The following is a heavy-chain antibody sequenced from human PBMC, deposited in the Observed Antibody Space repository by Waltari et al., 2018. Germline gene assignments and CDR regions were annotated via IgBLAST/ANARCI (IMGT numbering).Heavy chain of an antibody. CDR1: GGTFSSYA. J-gene: IGHJ5*02. D-gene: IGHD2-2*01. CDR3: ASHYAGGNWFDP. CDR2: IIPIFGTA. Sequence: QVQLVQSGAEVKKTGASVKVSCKASGGTFSSYANSWVRQAPGQGLEWMGGIIPIFGTANYSQKFQGIVTIPADKSTSTAYMELSSLRSEDTAVYYCASHYAGGNWFDPCGQGTLVTVSS. V-gene: IGHV1-69*14.